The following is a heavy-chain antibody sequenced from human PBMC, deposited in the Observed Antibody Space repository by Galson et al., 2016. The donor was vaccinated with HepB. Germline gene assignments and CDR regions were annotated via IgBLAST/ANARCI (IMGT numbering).Heavy chain of an antibody. V-gene: IGHV3-64D*08. CDR1: GFSFSRNP. Sequence: SLRLSCAASGFSFSRNPMHWVRQAPGKGLEYVSSISSSGGDTFYADSVKGRFTLSRDNSKNTLYLQMNSLRVEDTAVYWCVKSAVHKWGSFDYWGQGALVTVSS. D-gene: IGHD6-19*01. CDR3: VKSAVHKWGSFDY. CDR2: ISSSGGDT. J-gene: IGHJ4*02.